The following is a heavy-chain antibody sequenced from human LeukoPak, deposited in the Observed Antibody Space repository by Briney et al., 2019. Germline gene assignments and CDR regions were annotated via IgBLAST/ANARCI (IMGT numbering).Heavy chain of an antibody. D-gene: IGHD1-26*01. CDR3: ARDPVGWEDGMYYFDY. Sequence: ASVKVSCKASGYTFTSYGISWVRQAPGQGLEWMGWISAYNGNTNYAQKLQGRVTMTTDTSTSTAYMELRSLRSDDTAVYYCARDPVGWEDGMYYFDYWGQGTLVTVSS. V-gene: IGHV1-18*01. CDR2: ISAYNGNT. CDR1: GYTFTSYG. J-gene: IGHJ4*02.